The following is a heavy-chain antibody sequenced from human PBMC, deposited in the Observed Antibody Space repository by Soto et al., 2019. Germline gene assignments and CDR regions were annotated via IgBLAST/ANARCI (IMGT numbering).Heavy chain of an antibody. J-gene: IGHJ4*02. D-gene: IGHD5-18*01. V-gene: IGHV1-46*01. CDR3: ATSVNSAMAFDY. Sequence: ASVKVSCKASGYTFTHYYIHWVRQAPGQGLEWMGIINPNGGITTYAQKFRAGFSMTRDTSTSTVYLELSSLRSEDSAVYYCATSVNSAMAFDYWGQGTLVTVSS. CDR2: INPNGGIT. CDR1: GYTFTHYY.